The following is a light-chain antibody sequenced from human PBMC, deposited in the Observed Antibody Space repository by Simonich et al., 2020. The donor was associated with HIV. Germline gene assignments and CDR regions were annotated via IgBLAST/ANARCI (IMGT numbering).Light chain of an antibody. CDR1: SSDVGGYNY. V-gene: IGLV2-8*01. CDR3: SSYAGSNTVV. Sequence: QSALTQPPSASGSPGQSVTISCTETSSDVGGYNYVSWYQQHPGKAPKLIIYEVNKRPSGFPDRFSGSKSDNTASLTVSGLQAEDEANYYCSSYAGSNTVVFGGGTKLTVL. CDR2: EVN. J-gene: IGLJ2*01.